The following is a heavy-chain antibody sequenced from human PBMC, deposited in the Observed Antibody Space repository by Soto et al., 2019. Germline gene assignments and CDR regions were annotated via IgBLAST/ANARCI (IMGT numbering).Heavy chain of an antibody. J-gene: IGHJ6*02. Sequence: SETLSLTCTVSGGSISSYYWSWIRQPPGKGLECMGYIYYSGSTNYNPSRKSRVTISVDTSKDQVSLKLSSVTAADTAVYYCAREVKRGRVDYYYYHGMDVWGQGTTVTVSS. CDR1: GGSISSYY. D-gene: IGHD2-15*01. CDR3: AREVKRGRVDYYYYHGMDV. V-gene: IGHV4-59*01. CDR2: IYYSGST.